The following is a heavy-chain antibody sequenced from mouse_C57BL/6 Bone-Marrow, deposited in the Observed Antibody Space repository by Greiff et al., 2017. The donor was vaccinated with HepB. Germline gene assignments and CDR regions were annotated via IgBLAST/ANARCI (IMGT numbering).Heavy chain of an antibody. CDR3: TTSVPAWFAY. V-gene: IGHV14-1*01. D-gene: IGHD1-1*01. Sequence: VQLQQSGAELVRPGASVKLSCTASGFNIKDYYMHWVKQRPEQGLEWIGRIDPEDGDTEYAPKFQGKATRTADTSSNTAYLQLSSLTAEDTAVYYWTTSVPAWFAYWGQGTLVTVSA. J-gene: IGHJ3*01. CDR2: IDPEDGDT. CDR1: GFNIKDYY.